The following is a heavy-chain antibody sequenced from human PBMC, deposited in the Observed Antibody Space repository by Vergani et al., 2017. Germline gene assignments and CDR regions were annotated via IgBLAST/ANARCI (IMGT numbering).Heavy chain of an antibody. J-gene: IGHJ4*02. CDR1: GGSISSGDYY. CDR3: ARHRAEGNGLDYYDSSDSSGSGRLDY. D-gene: IGHD3-22*01. Sequence: QVQLQESGPGLVKPSQTLSLTCTVSGGSISSGDYYWSWIRQPPGKGLEWIGYIYYSGSTYYNPSLKSRVTISVDTSKNQFSLKLSSVTAADTAVYCCARHRAEGNGLDYYDSSDSSGSGRLDYWGQGTLVTVSS. CDR2: IYYSGST. V-gene: IGHV4-30-4*08.